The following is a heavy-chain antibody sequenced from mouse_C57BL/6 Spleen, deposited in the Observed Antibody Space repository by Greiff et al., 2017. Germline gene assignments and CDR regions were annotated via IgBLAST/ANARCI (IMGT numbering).Heavy chain of an antibody. D-gene: IGHD1-1*01. CDR3: ARVYGSSSAMDY. Sequence: QVQLKESGPELVKPGASVKISCKASGYAFSSSWMNWVKQRPGKGLEWIGRIYPGDGDTNYNGKFKGKATLTADKSSSTAYMQLSSLTSEDSAVYFCARVYGSSSAMDYWGQGTSVTVSS. CDR2: IYPGDGDT. J-gene: IGHJ4*01. V-gene: IGHV1-82*01. CDR1: GYAFSSSW.